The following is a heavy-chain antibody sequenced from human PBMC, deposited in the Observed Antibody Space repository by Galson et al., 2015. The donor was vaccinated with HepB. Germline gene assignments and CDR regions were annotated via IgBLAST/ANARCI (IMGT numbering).Heavy chain of an antibody. Sequence: SVKVSCKASGYTFTQYGLSWVRQAPGQGLEWMGWISGYNGNTDYAEKLQGRVTMTSDTSSTTAYMELRSLRSDDTAVYYCARARYGTSAPDYWGQGTLVTVSS. V-gene: IGHV1-18*01. CDR1: GYTFTQYG. CDR2: ISGYNGNT. J-gene: IGHJ4*02. CDR3: ARARYGTSAPDY. D-gene: IGHD6-13*01.